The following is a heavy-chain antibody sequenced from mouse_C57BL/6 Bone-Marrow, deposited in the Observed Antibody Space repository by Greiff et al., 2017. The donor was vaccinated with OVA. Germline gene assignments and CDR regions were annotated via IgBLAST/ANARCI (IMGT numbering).Heavy chain of an antibody. V-gene: IGHV1-7*01. Sequence: QVQLQQSGAELAKPGASVKLSCKASGYTFTSYWMHWVKQRPGQGLEWIGYINPSSGYTKYNQKFKDKATLTADKSSSTAYMQLSSLTYVDSAVYYCARFYLRPYWYFDVWGTGTTVTVSS. CDR3: ARFYLRPYWYFDV. CDR2: INPSSGYT. D-gene: IGHD3-2*02. CDR1: GYTFTSYW. J-gene: IGHJ1*03.